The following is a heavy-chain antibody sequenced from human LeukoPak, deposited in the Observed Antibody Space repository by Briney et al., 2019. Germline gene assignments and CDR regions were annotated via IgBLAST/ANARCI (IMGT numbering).Heavy chain of an antibody. D-gene: IGHD2/OR15-2a*01. CDR2: IDTGGEKT. J-gene: IGHJ2*01. Sequence: GGSLRLSCAASGFTFSSYAMSWVRQAPGKGLEWVSGIDTGGEKTYYADSVKGRFTISRDNPENALFLHLDSLRVEDTALYYCARAPLTFFRTIFGWHFDVWGRGTLVTVSS. CDR3: ARAPLTFFRTIFGWHFDV. CDR1: GFTFSSYA. V-gene: IGHV3-23*01.